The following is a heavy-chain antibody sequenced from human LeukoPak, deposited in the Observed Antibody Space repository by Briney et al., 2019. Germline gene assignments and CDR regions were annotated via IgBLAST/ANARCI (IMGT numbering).Heavy chain of an antibody. Sequence: GRSLRLSCAASGFTFSSYGMHWVRQAPGKGLEWVAVISYDGSNKYYADSVKGRFTISRDNSKNTLYLQMNSLRAEDTAVYYCAKRVIQWELDYYYYYGMDVWGQGTTVTVSS. D-gene: IGHD1-26*01. CDR1: GFTFSSYG. J-gene: IGHJ6*02. CDR2: ISYDGSNK. V-gene: IGHV3-30*18. CDR3: AKRVIQWELDYYYYYGMDV.